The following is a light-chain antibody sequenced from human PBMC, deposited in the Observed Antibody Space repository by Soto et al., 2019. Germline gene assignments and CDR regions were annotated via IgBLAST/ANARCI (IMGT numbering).Light chain of an antibody. J-gene: IGLJ1*01. CDR1: SSNIGSKT. V-gene: IGLV1-44*01. CDR2: NSY. Sequence: QSVLTQPPSASGTPGQRVTISCSGGSSNIGSKTVNWYQQLPGTVPKLLIYNSYQRPSGVPDRFSASKSGTSASLAISGLQSEDEADYYCSSWDASLNGYVFGTGTKV. CDR3: SSWDASLNGYV.